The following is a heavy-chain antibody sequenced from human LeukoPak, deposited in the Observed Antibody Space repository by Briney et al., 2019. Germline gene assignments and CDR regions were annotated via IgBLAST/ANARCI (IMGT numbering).Heavy chain of an antibody. J-gene: IGHJ6*03. CDR1: GASIDSYY. D-gene: IGHD2-15*01. V-gene: IGHV4-59*01. CDR2: IYYSGST. Sequence: SETLSLTCTISGASIDSYYWSWIRQPPGKGLEWIGYIYYSGSTNYNPSLKSRVTISVDTSKNQFSLKLSSVTAADTAVYYCARDRGGCSGGSCYSGGYYYYYMDVWGKGTTVTVSS. CDR3: ARDRGGCSGGSCYSGGYYYYYMDV.